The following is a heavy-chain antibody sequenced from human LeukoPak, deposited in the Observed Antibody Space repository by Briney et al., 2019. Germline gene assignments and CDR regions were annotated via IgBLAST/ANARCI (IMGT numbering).Heavy chain of an antibody. CDR2: IYYSGST. CDR1: GGSISSSSYY. V-gene: IGHV4-39*07. D-gene: IGHD3-3*01. Sequence: SETLSLTCTVSGGSISSSSYYWGWIRQPPGKGLEWIGSIYYSGSTYYNPSLKSRVTISVDTSKNQFSLKLSSVTAADTAVYYCARATYDFWSGYEGWFDPWGQGTLVTVSS. J-gene: IGHJ5*02. CDR3: ARATYDFWSGYEGWFDP.